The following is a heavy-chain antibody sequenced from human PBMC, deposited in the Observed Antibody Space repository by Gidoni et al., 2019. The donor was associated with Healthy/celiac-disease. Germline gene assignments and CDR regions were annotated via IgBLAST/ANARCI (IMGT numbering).Heavy chain of an antibody. CDR1: GVTVSSNY. J-gene: IGHJ5*02. D-gene: IGHD6-6*01. Sequence: EVQLVESGGGLVKPGGSLRLSCAASGVTVSSNYMSWVRQAPGKGLEWVSVIYSGGSTYYADSVKGRFTISRDNSKNTLYLQMNSLRAEDTAVYYCARDASSSYYSGGFDPWGQGTLVTVSS. CDR3: ARDASSSYYSGGFDP. CDR2: IYSGGST. V-gene: IGHV3-66*01.